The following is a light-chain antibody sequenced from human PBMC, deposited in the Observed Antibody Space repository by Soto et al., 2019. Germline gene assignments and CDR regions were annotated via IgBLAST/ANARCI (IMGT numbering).Light chain of an antibody. Sequence: SVLTQPPSVSGAPGQRVTISCTGSSSNFGAGYEVHWYKQLPGAAPTLVIFNNLNRPSGVPERFSGSKSGTSASLVISGLQAEDEADYYCQSFDSSLRVYVFGSGTKVIGL. CDR3: QSFDSSLRVYV. V-gene: IGLV1-40*01. J-gene: IGLJ1*01. CDR1: SSNFGAGYE. CDR2: NNL.